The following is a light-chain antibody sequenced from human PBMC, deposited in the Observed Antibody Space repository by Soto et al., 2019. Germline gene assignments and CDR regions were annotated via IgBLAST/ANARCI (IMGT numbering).Light chain of an antibody. Sequence: QSVLTQPTSASGSPGQSITISCTGNHNDIGTYDYVSWYQQHPGRAPRLLIHGVTTRPSGISDRFSASKSGLTASLTISGLQPEEEADYYCSSFTSNRIYVFGPGTKVTVL. V-gene: IGLV2-14*03. CDR1: HNDIGTYDY. CDR3: SSFTSNRIYV. J-gene: IGLJ1*01. CDR2: GVT.